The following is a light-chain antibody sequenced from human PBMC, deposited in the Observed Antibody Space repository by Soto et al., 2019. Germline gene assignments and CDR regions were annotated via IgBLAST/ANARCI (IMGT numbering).Light chain of an antibody. V-gene: IGLV1-40*01. CDR3: QSHDSRLSGHTYV. Sequence: QSVLTQPPSVSGAPGQRVTISCTGNSTNIGAGYEVHWYQQLPGTAPKLLIYTNSLRPSGVPDRFSGSTSGTSASLDITGLQAEDEADYYCQSHDSRLSGHTYVFGTGTKLTVL. CDR2: TNS. CDR1: STNIGAGYE. J-gene: IGLJ1*01.